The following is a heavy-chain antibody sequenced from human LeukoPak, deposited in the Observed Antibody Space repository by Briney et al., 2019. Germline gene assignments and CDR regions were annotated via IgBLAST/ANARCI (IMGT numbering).Heavy chain of an antibody. CDR2: IYSTGSA. Sequence: SETLSLTCAFYGGSISSYYWSWIRQPAGKGLEWIGRIYSTGSANYNPSLKSRVTMSVDTSENQFSLKLSSVTAADTAVYYCARVADYGDYVGGDWIDPWGQGTLVTVSS. V-gene: IGHV4-59*10. CDR3: ARVADYGDYVGGDWIDP. D-gene: IGHD4-17*01. J-gene: IGHJ5*02. CDR1: GGSISSYY.